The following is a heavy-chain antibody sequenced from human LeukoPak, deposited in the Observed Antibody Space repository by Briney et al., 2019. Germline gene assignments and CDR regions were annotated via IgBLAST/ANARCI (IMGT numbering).Heavy chain of an antibody. CDR1: GGSISSGSYY. CDR2: IYTSGST. J-gene: IGHJ4*02. CDR3: ARDLGYDYVWGTPPTVI. Sequence: PSQTLSLTCTVSGGSISSGSYYWSWIRQPAGKGLEWIGRIYTSGSTNYNPSLKSRATISVDTSKNQFSLKLSSVTAADTAVYYCARDLGYDYVWGTPPTVIWGQGTLVTVSS. D-gene: IGHD3-16*01. V-gene: IGHV4-61*02.